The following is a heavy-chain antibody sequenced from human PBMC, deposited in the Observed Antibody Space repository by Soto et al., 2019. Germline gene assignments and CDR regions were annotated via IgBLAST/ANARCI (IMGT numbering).Heavy chain of an antibody. CDR3: XXXXXXXXSGHFDY. D-gene: IGHD2-15*01. Sequence: EVHLVESGGRVVQPGGSLRLSCAASGFRFSDYSMNWVRQAPGRGLEWVSYISSSSFTIHYADSVEGRFAISRDNAKXXXXXXXXXXXXXXXXXXXXXXXXXXXXSGHFDYWGQGALVTVSS. J-gene: IGHJ4*02. CDR1: GFRFSDYS. CDR2: ISSSSFTI. V-gene: IGHV3-48*01.